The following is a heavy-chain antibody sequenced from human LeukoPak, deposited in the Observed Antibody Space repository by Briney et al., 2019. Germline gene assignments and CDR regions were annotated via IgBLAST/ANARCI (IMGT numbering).Heavy chain of an antibody. V-gene: IGHV3-23*01. CDR3: AKGGYTQIDYGMGV. CDR2: ISGSGGST. Sequence: GGSLRLSCAASGFTFSSYVMSWVRQAPGKGLEWVSTISGSGGSTYYADSVKRRFTISRDNSKNTLYLQMNSLRAEDTAVYYCAKGGYTQIDYGMGVWGKGTTVTVSS. CDR1: GFTFSSYV. J-gene: IGHJ6*04. D-gene: IGHD5-18*01.